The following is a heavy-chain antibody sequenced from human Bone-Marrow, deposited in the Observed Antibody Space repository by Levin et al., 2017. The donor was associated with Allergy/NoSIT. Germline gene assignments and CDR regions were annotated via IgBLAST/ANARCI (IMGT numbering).Heavy chain of an antibody. D-gene: IGHD4-17*01. CDR2: ISRRGDTT. CDR3: AKGPYGDYGGPYYFDQ. V-gene: IGHV3-23*01. CDR1: GFDFSRYA. Sequence: WGSLRLSCSASGFDFSRYAVNWVRQAPRKGLEGVAAISRRGDTTFYVDSVKGRFSISRDNTKNTVYLQMNDLRPEDSALYYCAKGPYGDYGGPYYFDQWGQGTLVTVSS. J-gene: IGHJ4*02.